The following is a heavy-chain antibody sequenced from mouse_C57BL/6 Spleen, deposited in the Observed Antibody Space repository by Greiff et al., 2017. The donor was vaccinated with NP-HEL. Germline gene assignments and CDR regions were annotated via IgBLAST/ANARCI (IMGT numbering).Heavy chain of an antibody. D-gene: IGHD1-1*01. CDR3: ARADYGSSWDFDV. Sequence: VKLQESGAELVMPGASVKLSCKASGYTFTSYWMHWVKQRPGQGLEWIGEIDPSDSYTNYNQKFKGKSTLTVDKSSSTAYMQLSSLTSEDSAVYYCARADYGSSWDFDVWGTGTTVTVSS. J-gene: IGHJ1*03. CDR2: IDPSDSYT. CDR1: GYTFTSYW. V-gene: IGHV1-69*01.